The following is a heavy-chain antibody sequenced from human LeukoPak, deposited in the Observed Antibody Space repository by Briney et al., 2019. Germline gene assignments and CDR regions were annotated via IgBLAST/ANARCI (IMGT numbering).Heavy chain of an antibody. CDR1: GYTFTGYY. D-gene: IGHD3-3*01. V-gene: IGHV1-2*02. CDR3: ARLTYYDFWSGYNYAFDI. J-gene: IGHJ3*02. CDR2: INPSSGGT. Sequence: VSVKVSCEASGYTFTGYYMHWVRQAPGQGLEWMGWINPSSGGTNYAQKFQGRVTMTRDTSISTAYMELSRLRSDDTAVYYCARLTYYDFWSGYNYAFDIWGQGTMVTVSS.